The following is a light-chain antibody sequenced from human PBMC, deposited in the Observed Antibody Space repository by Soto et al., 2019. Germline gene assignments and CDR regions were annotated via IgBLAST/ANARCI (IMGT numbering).Light chain of an antibody. V-gene: IGLV3-21*02. CDR3: QVWDSSSAS. J-gene: IGLJ3*02. CDR1: NIGGKS. CDR2: DDS. Sequence: SYELTQSPSVSVAPGQTASITCGGDNIGGKSVHWYQQRPGQAPVLVVSDDSDRPSGIPERFSGSNSGDTATLTISRVEGGDEADYYCQVWDSSSASFGGATKVTVL.